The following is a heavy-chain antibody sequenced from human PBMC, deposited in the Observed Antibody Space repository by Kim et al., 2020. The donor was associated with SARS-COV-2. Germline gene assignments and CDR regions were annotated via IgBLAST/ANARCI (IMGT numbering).Heavy chain of an antibody. CDR3: ARDPVRSAKQYDY. CDR2: ISSSSSYT. J-gene: IGHJ4*02. D-gene: IGHD5-18*01. CDR1: GFTFNDYS. V-gene: IGHV3-11*06. Sequence: GGSLRLSCAASGFTFNDYSMTWVRQAPGKGLEWISYISSSSSYTNYADSVKGRFTISRDNAKNSLYLQMNSLRAEDTAVYYCARDPVRSAKQYDYWGQGTLVTVSS.